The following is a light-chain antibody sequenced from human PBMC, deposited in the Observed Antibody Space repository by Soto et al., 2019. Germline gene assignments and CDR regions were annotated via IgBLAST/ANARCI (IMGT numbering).Light chain of an antibody. J-gene: IGKJ4*01. V-gene: IGKV1-5*01. CDR2: DAS. Sequence: DIQMTQSPSTLSASVGDRVTITCRASQSISSWLAWYQQKPGKAPKLLIYDASNLETGVPSRFSGSGSGTDFTFTISSLQPEDIATHYCQQYDSVPLTFGGGTKVDIK. CDR3: QQYDSVPLT. CDR1: QSISSW.